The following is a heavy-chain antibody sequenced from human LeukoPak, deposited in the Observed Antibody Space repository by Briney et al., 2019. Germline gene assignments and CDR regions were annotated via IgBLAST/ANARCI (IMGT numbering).Heavy chain of an antibody. CDR2: IRGSGVST. J-gene: IGHJ4*02. CDR1: GFNFISYS. CDR3: AKRQGSSASCYDY. V-gene: IGHV3-23*01. D-gene: IGHD2-2*01. Sequence: SGGSLRLSCAASGFNFISYSMSWVRQAPGKGLEWVSVIRGSGVSTYYADSVKGRFTISRDNSKNTLYLQMNNLRAEDTAMYYCAKRQGSSASCYDYWGQGTLSPSP.